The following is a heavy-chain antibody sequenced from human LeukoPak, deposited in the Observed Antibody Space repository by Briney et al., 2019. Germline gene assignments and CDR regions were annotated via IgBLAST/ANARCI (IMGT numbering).Heavy chain of an antibody. J-gene: IGHJ4*02. CDR3: AKEARSGSWYTLDY. D-gene: IGHD6-13*01. CDR2: VSSGGNT. V-gene: IGHV3-23*01. CDR1: GFTFSNSA. Sequence: GESLRLSCAASGFTFSNSAMSWVRQAPGRGLEWVSAVSSGGNTYYADSVKGRFAISRDNSKNTVYLQMNSLRAEDTAVYYCAKEARSGSWYTLDYWGQGILVTVSS.